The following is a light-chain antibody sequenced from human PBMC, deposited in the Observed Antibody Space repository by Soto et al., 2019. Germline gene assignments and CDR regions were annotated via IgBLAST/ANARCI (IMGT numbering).Light chain of an antibody. V-gene: IGLV1-44*01. CDR3: AAWDDSLNGYV. CDR1: SYNIGSNT. CDR2: SNN. Sequence: QSVLTQPPSASGTPGQMVTISCSGSSYNIGSNTVNWYQQLPGTAPKLLIYSNNQRPSGVPDRFSGSKSGTSASLAISGLQSEDEADYYCAAWDDSLNGYVFATGTKVTVL. J-gene: IGLJ1*01.